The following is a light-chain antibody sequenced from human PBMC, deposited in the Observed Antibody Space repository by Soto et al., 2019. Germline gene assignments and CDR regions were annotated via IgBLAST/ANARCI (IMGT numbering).Light chain of an antibody. CDR2: TAS. V-gene: IGKV1-5*03. J-gene: IGKJ1*01. Sequence: DIQMTQSPSTLSASVGDRVTITCRASQSINNWLAWYQQQPGKVPRLLIYTASTLESGVPSRFSGSGSGTEFTLTISSLQPDDFATYYCLQYNSYSRGTFGQGTKVEI. CDR3: LQYNSYSRGT. CDR1: QSINNW.